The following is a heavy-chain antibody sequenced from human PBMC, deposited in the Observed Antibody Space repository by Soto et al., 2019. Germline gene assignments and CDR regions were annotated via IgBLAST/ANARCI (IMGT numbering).Heavy chain of an antibody. V-gene: IGHV3-23*01. Sequence: DVQLLESGGGLVQPGGSLRLSCAASGFTFSKYAMSWVRQAPGKGLQWVSAISASGGTTYYADSVKGRFTFSGDNSKNTLYLQMNSMRAEDTAVYYCAKVGATQWGSTYRYTNFDSWGQGTRVAVSS. CDR2: ISASGGTT. CDR3: AKVGATQWGSTYRYTNFDS. J-gene: IGHJ4*02. D-gene: IGHD3-16*02. CDR1: GFTFSKYA.